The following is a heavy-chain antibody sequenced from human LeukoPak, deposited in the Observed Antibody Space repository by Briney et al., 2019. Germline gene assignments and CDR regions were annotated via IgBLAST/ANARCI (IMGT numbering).Heavy chain of an antibody. V-gene: IGHV4-38-2*02. D-gene: IGHD4-23*01. CDR2: IYHSGST. Sequence: SETLSLTCTVSGYSISSGYYWGWIRQPPGKGLEWIGSIYHSGSTYYNPSLKSRVAISVDTSKNQFSLKLSSVTAADTAVYYCASRGNSDYWGQGTLVTVS. CDR3: ASRGNSDY. CDR1: GYSISSGYY. J-gene: IGHJ4*02.